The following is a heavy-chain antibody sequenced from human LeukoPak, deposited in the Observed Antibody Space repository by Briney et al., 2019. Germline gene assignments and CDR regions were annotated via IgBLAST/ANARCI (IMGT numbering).Heavy chain of an antibody. D-gene: IGHD1-26*01. CDR2: ISGNGGRT. Sequence: GGSLRLSCAASGFTFSSYAMSWVRQAPGKGLEWVSAISGNGGRTYYADSEKGRLTISRDNSKNTLYLQMNSLRADDTAVYYCAKGMGATIVYYYYAMDVWGQGTTVTVSS. CDR3: AKGMGATIVYYYYAMDV. V-gene: IGHV3-23*01. CDR1: GFTFSSYA. J-gene: IGHJ6*02.